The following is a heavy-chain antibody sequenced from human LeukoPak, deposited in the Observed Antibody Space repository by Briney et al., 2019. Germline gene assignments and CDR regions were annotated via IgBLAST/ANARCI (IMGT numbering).Heavy chain of an antibody. CDR3: ARTRGGATGYYFDY. J-gene: IGHJ4*02. D-gene: IGHD1-26*01. CDR2: IYHSGST. CDR1: GYSISSGYY. Sequence: PSETLSLTCTVSGYSISSGYYWGWIRPPPGKGLEWIGSIYHSGSTYYNPSLKSRVTISVDTSKNQFSLKLSSVTAADTAVYYCARTRGGATGYYFDYWGQGTLVTVSS. V-gene: IGHV4-38-2*02.